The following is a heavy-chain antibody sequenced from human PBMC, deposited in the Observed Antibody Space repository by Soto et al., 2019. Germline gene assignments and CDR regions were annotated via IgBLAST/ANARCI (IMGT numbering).Heavy chain of an antibody. D-gene: IGHD3-22*01. Sequence: AVKVSCKASGGSFSSYRFNWARQDPGKGLEWMGGIIPIFGTANYAQKFQGRVTITADESTSTAYMELSSLRSEDTAVYYCARDRGYYYDISGYNAVLDFWVQGTMVTGSS. V-gene: IGHV1-69*13. CDR2: IIPIFGTA. CDR3: ARDRGYYYDISGYNAVLDF. J-gene: IGHJ3*01. CDR1: GGSFSSYR.